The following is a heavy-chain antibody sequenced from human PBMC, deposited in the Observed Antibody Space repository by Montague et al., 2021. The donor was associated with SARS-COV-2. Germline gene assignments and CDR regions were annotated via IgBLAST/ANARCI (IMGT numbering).Heavy chain of an antibody. Sequence: SETLSLTCTVSGGSISSSSYYWGWIRQPPGKGLEWIVSIYYSGSTYYNPSLKSRVTISVDTSKNQFSLKLTSVAATDTAVYYCARLGDGIVPSPILGLGPYYSFYYMDVWGKGTTVTVSS. CDR1: GGSISSSSYY. CDR2: IYYSGST. CDR3: ARLGDGIVPSPILGLGPYYSFYYMDV. J-gene: IGHJ6*03. D-gene: IGHD2-2*02. V-gene: IGHV4-39*01.